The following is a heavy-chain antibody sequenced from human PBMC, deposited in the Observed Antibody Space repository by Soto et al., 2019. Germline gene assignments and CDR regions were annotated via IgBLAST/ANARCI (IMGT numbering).Heavy chain of an antibody. Sequence: QVQLQQSGAGLLKPSETLSLTCDVYGGSFSGYIWTWIRQTPGNGLQWIGQINHSGSANYNPSLKSRVTISVHTSKSQFSLEPSSVTAADTAVYYCARGLISGNHYSGGWYYFDSWGQGTQVTVSS. J-gene: IGHJ4*02. D-gene: IGHD1-26*01. V-gene: IGHV4-34*01. CDR1: GGSFSGYI. CDR3: ARGLISGNHYSGGWYYFDS. CDR2: INHSGSA.